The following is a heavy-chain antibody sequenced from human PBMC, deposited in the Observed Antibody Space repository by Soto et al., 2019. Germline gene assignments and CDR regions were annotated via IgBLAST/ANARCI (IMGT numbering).Heavy chain of an antibody. CDR1: GYTFTSYG. V-gene: IGHV1-18*01. J-gene: IGHJ5*02. D-gene: IGHD6-19*01. Sequence: QVPLVQSGAEVKKPGASVKVSCKASGYTFTSYGISWVRQAPGQGLEWMGWISAYNGNTNYAQKLQGRVTMTTDTSTSTAYMELRSLRSDDTAVYYCARALGIAVAGDRSWFDPWGQGTLVTVSS. CDR3: ARALGIAVAGDRSWFDP. CDR2: ISAYNGNT.